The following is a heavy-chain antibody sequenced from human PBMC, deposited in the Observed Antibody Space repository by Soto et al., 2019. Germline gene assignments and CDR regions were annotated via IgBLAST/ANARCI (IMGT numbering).Heavy chain of an antibody. CDR3: ARRDCSGGSCYSRYYYYGMDV. Sequence: QVQLVQSGAEVKKPGSSVKVSCKASGGTFSSYAISWVRQAPGQGLEWMGGIIPIFGTANYAQKFQGRVTITADESTSTAYMELRSLRSEDTAVYYCARRDCSGGSCYSRYYYYGMDVWGQGTTVTVSS. J-gene: IGHJ6*02. V-gene: IGHV1-69*01. D-gene: IGHD2-15*01. CDR1: GGTFSSYA. CDR2: IIPIFGTA.